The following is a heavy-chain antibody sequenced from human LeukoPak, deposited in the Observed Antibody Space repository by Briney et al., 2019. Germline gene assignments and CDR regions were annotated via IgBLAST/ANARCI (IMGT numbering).Heavy chain of an antibody. V-gene: IGHV3-7*01. D-gene: IGHD6-13*01. CDR2: IKQDGSEK. CDR3: ARGRSSSWAAPIGY. J-gene: IGHJ4*02. Sequence: GGSLRLSCAASGFTFSSYWMSWVRQAPGKGLEWVANIKQDGSEKYYVDSVKGRFTISRDNAKNSLYLQMNSLRAEDTAVYYCARGRSSSWAAPIGYWGQGTLVTVSS. CDR1: GFTFSSYW.